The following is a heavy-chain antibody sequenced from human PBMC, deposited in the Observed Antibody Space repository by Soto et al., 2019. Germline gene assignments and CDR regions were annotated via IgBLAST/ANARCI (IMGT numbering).Heavy chain of an antibody. CDR1: GGSFSGYY. V-gene: IGHV4-34*01. CDR3: ARAGLGYIYGYGPLDYYYYGMDV. J-gene: IGHJ6*02. CDR2: INNSGST. Sequence: SETLSLTCAVYGGSFSGYYWSWIRLPPGKGLEWIGEINNSGSTNYNQYLKSRVPISVDTSKNQFSLKLSSVTAADTAVYYCARAGLGYIYGYGPLDYYYYGMDVWGQGTTVTVSS. D-gene: IGHD5-18*01.